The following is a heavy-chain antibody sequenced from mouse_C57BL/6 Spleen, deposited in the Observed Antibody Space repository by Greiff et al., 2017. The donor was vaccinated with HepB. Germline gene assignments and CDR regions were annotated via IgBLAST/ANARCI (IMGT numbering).Heavy chain of an antibody. J-gene: IGHJ1*03. D-gene: IGHD1-1*01. CDR3: AHVKYYGSSDWYFDV. CDR2: INPNNGGT. CDR1: GYTFTDYN. Sequence: VQLQQSGPELVKPGASVKMSCKASGYTFTDYNMHWVKQSHGKSLEWIGYINPNNGGTSYNQKFKGKATLTVNKSSSTAYMELRSLTSEDSAVYYCAHVKYYGSSDWYFDVWGTGTTVTVSS. V-gene: IGHV1-22*01.